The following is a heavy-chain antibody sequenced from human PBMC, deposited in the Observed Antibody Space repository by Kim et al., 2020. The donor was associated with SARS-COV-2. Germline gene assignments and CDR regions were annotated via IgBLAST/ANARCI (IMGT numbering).Heavy chain of an antibody. J-gene: IGHJ5*02. V-gene: IGHV4-39*01. Sequence: SETLSLTCTVSGGSISSSSYYWGWIRQPPGKGLEWIGSIYYSGSTYYNPSLKSRVTISVDTSKNQFSLKLSSVTAADTAVYYCSRHEVRSSWVLPGEWFDPWGQGTLVTVSS. CDR3: SRHEVRSSWVLPGEWFDP. D-gene: IGHD6-13*01. CDR1: GGSISSSSYY. CDR2: IYYSGST.